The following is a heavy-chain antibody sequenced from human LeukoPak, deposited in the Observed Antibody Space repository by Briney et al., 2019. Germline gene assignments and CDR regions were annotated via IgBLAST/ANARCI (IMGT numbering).Heavy chain of an antibody. CDR2: VYYSGST. D-gene: IGHD3-10*01. Sequence: SETLSLTCTVSGGSINSYYWTWIRQPPGKGLEWIGYVYYSGSTHYNPSLNSRVTISMDTSKNHFSLKLSSVTAADTAIYYCARTSRHFYGSGSNLTPWPADMDVWGQGTKVTVSS. V-gene: IGHV4-59*01. CDR3: ARTSRHFYGSGSNLTPWPADMDV. J-gene: IGHJ6*02. CDR1: GGSINSYY.